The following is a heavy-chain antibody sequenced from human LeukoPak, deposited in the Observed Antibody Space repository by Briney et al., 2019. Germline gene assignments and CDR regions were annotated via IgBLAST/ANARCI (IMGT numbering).Heavy chain of an antibody. CDR3: AKALSSGFDY. Sequence: PGGPLRLSRAASGFTFSSYGMHWVRQAPGKGLEWVAVISYDGSNKYYADSVKGRFTISRDNSKNTPYLQMNSLRAEDTAVYYCAKALSSGFDYWGQGTLVTVSS. CDR1: GFTFSSYG. V-gene: IGHV3-30*18. D-gene: IGHD6-19*01. J-gene: IGHJ4*02. CDR2: ISYDGSNK.